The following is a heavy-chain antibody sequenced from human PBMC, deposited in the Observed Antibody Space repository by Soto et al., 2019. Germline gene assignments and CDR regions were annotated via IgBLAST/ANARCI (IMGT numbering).Heavy chain of an antibody. CDR1: GGSISSYY. CDR2: IYYSGRT. J-gene: IGHJ4*02. CDR3: ARPESCGGDCYPFDY. D-gene: IGHD2-21*02. Sequence: QVQLQESGPGLVKPWETLFLTCTVSGGSISSYYWSWIRQPPGKGLEWIGYIYYSGRTNYDPSLKSRVTRSVDTSKNQSARKLGSVTAADTAVYYCARPESCGGDCYPFDYWGQGTLFTVSS. V-gene: IGHV4-59*01.